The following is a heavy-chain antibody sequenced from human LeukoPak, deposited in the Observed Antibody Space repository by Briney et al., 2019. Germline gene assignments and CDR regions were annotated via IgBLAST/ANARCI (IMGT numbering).Heavy chain of an antibody. CDR2: ISGSGGST. D-gene: IGHD3-9*01. Sequence: GGSLRLSCAASGFTFSSYAMSWVRQAPGKGLEWVSAISGSGGSTYYADSVKGRFTISRDNSKNTLYLQMNSLRAEDTAVYYCAKGFLTAITWLFTPFNYGGREPWLTVPS. J-gene: IGHJ4*02. CDR3: AKGFLTAITWLFTPFNY. CDR1: GFTFSSYA. V-gene: IGHV3-23*01.